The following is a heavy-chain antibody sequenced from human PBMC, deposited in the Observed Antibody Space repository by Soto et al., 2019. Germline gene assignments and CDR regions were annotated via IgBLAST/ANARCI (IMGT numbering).Heavy chain of an antibody. V-gene: IGHV3-23*01. D-gene: IGHD6-19*01. J-gene: IGHJ4*02. CDR2: ISGSGGST. CDR1: GFTFSSYA. Sequence: PGGSLRLSCAASGFTFSSYAMNWVRQAPGKGLEWASTISGSGGSTYYADSVKGRFTISRDNSRNTLYLQMNSLRADDTAVYYCATNSSGWSYFDYWGQGTLVTVSS. CDR3: ATNSSGWSYFDY.